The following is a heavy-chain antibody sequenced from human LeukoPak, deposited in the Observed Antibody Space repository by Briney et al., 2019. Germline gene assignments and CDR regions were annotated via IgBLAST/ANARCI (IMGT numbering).Heavy chain of an antibody. J-gene: IGHJ4*02. CDR2: IYSGGST. V-gene: IGHV3-53*01. D-gene: IGHD5-12*01. Sequence: GGSLRLSCAASGFTVSSNYMSWVRQAPGKGLEWVSVIYSGGSTYYADSVKGRFTISRDNSKNTLYLQMNSLRAEDTAVYYCAKVPLYSGYDPFDYWGQGTLVTVSS. CDR3: AKVPLYSGYDPFDY. CDR1: GFTVSSNY.